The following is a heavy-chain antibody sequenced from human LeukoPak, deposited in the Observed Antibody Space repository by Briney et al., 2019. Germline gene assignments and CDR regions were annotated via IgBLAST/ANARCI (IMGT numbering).Heavy chain of an antibody. CDR2: ISAYNGNT. D-gene: IGHD2-2*01. V-gene: IGHV1-18*01. CDR1: GYTFTSYG. Sequence: ASVKVSCKASGYTFTSYGISWVRQAPGQGLEWMGWISAYNGNTKYAEKPQGRVTMTTDTSTSTAYMELRSLRPDDTAVYYCARVGYCSSTSCYDYYYYMDVWSKGTTVTVSS. CDR3: ARVGYCSSTSCYDYYYYMDV. J-gene: IGHJ6*03.